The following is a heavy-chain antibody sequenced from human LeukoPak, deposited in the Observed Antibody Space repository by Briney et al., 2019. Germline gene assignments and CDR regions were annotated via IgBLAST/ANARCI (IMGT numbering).Heavy chain of an antibody. CDR3: ARIVSSGWYYYYMDV. D-gene: IGHD6-19*01. V-gene: IGHV4-59*08. CDR2: IYYSGST. J-gene: IGHJ6*03. CDR1: GGSISSYY. Sequence: SETLSLTCTVSGGSISSYYWSWIRQPPGKGLEWIGYIYYSGSTNYNPSLKSRVTISVDTSKNRFSLKLSSVTAADTAVYYSARIVSSGWYYYYMDVWGKGTTVTVSS.